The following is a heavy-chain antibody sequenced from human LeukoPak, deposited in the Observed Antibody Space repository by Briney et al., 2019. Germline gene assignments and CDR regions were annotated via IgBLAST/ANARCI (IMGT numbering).Heavy chain of an antibody. Sequence: SETLSLTCTVSGGSISSSSYYWGWIRQPPGKGLEWIGSIYYSGSTYYNPSLKSRVTISVDTSKNQFSLKLSSVTAADTAVYYCARHNPLYTSLYNWFDPWGQGTLVTVSS. V-gene: IGHV4-39*01. J-gene: IGHJ5*02. CDR2: IYYSGST. D-gene: IGHD3-16*02. CDR3: ARHNPLYTSLYNWFDP. CDR1: GGSISSSSYY.